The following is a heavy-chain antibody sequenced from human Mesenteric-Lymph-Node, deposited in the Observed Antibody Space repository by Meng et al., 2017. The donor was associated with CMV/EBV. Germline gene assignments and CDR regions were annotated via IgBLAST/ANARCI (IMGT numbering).Heavy chain of an antibody. D-gene: IGHD2-2*01. J-gene: IGHJ6*02. CDR3: AREEDCSSTSCYQGDYYYYYYGMDV. CDR1: GFTFSSYS. V-gene: IGHV3-21*01. Sequence: GGSLRLSCAASGFTFSSYSMNWVRQAPGKGLEWVSSISSSSSYIYYADSVKGRFTISRDNAKNSLYLQMNSLRAEDTAVYYCAREEDCSSTSCYQGDYYYYYYGMDVWGQGTTVTVSS. CDR2: ISSSSSYI.